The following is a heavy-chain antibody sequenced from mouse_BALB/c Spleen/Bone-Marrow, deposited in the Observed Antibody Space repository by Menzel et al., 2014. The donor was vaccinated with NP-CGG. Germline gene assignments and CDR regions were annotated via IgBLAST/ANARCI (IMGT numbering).Heavy chain of an antibody. CDR2: VNPNNGGT. V-gene: IGHV1-18*01. CDR1: GYAFTAYT. J-gene: IGHJ4*01. Sequence: EVKLVESGPELVKPGASVKISCKTSGYAFTAYTMHWVKQSHGKSLEWIGGVNPNNGGTIYNQKFKGKATLTVDKSSSTAYMELRSLTSEDSAVYYCARKDYGYNYVMDYWGQGTSVTVSS. CDR3: ARKDYGYNYVMDY. D-gene: IGHD1-2*01.